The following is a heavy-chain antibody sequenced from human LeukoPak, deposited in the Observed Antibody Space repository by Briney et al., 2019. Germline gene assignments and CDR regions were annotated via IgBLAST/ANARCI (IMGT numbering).Heavy chain of an antibody. V-gene: IGHV4-39*01. CDR3: ASTKQYSSSWYDY. D-gene: IGHD6-13*01. J-gene: IGHJ4*02. CDR1: GGSISSSSYY. CDR2: IYYSGST. Sequence: PSETLSLTCTVSGGSISSSSYYWGWIRQPPGKGLEWIGRIYYSGSTNYNPSLKSRVTMSVDTSKNQFSLKLRSVTAADTAVYYCASTKQYSSSWYDYWGQGTLVTVSS.